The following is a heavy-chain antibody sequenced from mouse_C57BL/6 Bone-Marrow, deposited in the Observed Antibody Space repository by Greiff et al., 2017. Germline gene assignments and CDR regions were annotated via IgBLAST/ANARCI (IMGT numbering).Heavy chain of an antibody. CDR2: IDPSDSYT. J-gene: IGHJ1*03. Sequence: VQLQQPGAELVMPGASVKLSCKASGYTFTSYWMHWVKQRPGQGLEWIGEIDPSDSYTNYNQKFKGKSTLTVDKSSSTAYMQLSSLTSEDSAVYYCARSIRGYFDVWGTGTTVTVSS. CDR1: GYTFTSYW. CDR3: ARSIRGYFDV. V-gene: IGHV1-69*01. D-gene: IGHD3-2*02.